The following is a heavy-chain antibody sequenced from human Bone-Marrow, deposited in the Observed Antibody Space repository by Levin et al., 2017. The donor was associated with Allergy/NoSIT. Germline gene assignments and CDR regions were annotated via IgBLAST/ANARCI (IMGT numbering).Heavy chain of an antibody. CDR2: IKEDGSEK. Sequence: SCAASGFTFSSYGMHWVRQAPGKGLEWVANIKEDGSEKYYVDSVKGRFTISRDNAKNSLYVQMNSLRAEDTAVYYCARDQFRRATIGARWFDPWGQGTLVTVSS. CDR3: ARDQFRRATIGARWFDP. CDR1: GFTFSSYG. V-gene: IGHV3-7*01. D-gene: IGHD5-24*01. J-gene: IGHJ5*02.